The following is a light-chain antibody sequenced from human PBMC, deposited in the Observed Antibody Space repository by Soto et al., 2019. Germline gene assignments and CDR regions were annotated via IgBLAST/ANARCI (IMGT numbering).Light chain of an antibody. CDR3: QQSYSSPPT. CDR2: AAS. Sequence: IQMTQSLSTLSASVGDRVTISWRASQSISNWLAWYQQKPGKAPKLLIFAASSLQSGVPSRFSGSRSGPDFTLTISSLQPEDFATYYCQQSYSSPPTFGQGTKVDIK. V-gene: IGKV1-39*01. J-gene: IGKJ1*01. CDR1: QSISNW.